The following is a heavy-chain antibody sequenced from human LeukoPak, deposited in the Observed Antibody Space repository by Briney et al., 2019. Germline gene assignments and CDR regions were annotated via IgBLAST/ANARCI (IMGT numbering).Heavy chain of an antibody. J-gene: IGHJ4*02. CDR3: ARDSPGEGYGDLGVYYFDY. V-gene: IGHV4-30-4*01. CDR2: IYYSGST. CDR1: GGSISSGDYY. Sequence: SQTLSLTCTVSGGSISSGDYYWSWIRQPPGKGLEWIGYIYYSGSTYYNPSLKSRVTISVDTSKNQFSLKLSSVTAADTAVYYCARDSPGEGYGDLGVYYFDYWGQGTLVTVSS. D-gene: IGHD4-17*01.